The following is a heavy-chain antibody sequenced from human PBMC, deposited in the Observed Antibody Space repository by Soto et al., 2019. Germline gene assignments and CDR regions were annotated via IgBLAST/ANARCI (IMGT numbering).Heavy chain of an antibody. CDR1: GGTFSSYT. CDR3: ARDLLGQPNSAIYY. Sequence: SVKVSCKASGGTFSSYTISWVRQAPGQGLEWMGRIIPILGIANYAQKFQGRVTITADNSTSTAYMELSSLRSEDTAVYYCARDLLGQPNSAIYYWGQGTLVTVSS. CDR2: IIPILGIA. J-gene: IGHJ4*02. V-gene: IGHV1-69*04. D-gene: IGHD5-18*01.